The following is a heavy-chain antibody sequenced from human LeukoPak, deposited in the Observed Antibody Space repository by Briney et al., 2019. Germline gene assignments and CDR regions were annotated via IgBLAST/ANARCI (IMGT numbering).Heavy chain of an antibody. Sequence: GASVKVSRKASGGTFSSYAISWVRQAPGQGLEWMGGIIPIFGTANYAQKFQGRVTITADKSTSTAYMELSSLRSEDTAVYYCARKGEYSSGWYGYWGKGTTVTVSS. D-gene: IGHD6-19*01. CDR3: ARKGEYSSGWYGY. J-gene: IGHJ6*04. CDR1: GGTFSSYA. V-gene: IGHV1-69*06. CDR2: IIPIFGTA.